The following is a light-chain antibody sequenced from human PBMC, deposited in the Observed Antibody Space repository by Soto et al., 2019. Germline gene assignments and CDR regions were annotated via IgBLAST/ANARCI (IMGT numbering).Light chain of an antibody. CDR2: GNS. Sequence: QSVLTQPPSVSGAPGQRVTISCTGSSSNIGAGYDVHWYQQLPGTAPKLLIYGNSNRPSGVPDRFSGSKSGTSASLAITGLQAEDEADYYCQSYDSSLSVEVFGRGTKLTVL. CDR1: SSNIGAGYD. V-gene: IGLV1-40*01. CDR3: QSYDSSLSVEV. J-gene: IGLJ2*01.